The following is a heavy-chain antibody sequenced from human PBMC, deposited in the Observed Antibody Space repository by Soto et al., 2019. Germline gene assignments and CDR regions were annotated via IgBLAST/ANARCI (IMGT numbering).Heavy chain of an antibody. CDR2: ISYDGSNK. CDR1: GFTFSSYG. CDR3: AKDRRSSWYHSLTDY. V-gene: IGHV3-30*18. D-gene: IGHD6-13*01. J-gene: IGHJ4*02. Sequence: GGSLRLSCAASGFTFSSYGMHWVRQAPGKGLEWVAVISYDGSNKYYADSVKGRFTISRDNSKNTLYLQMNSLRAEDTAVYYCAKDRRSSWYHSLTDYWGQGTLVTVSS.